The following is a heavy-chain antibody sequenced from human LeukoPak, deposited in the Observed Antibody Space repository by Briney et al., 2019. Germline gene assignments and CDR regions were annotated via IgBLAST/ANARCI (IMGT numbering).Heavy chain of an antibody. Sequence: ASVKVSCKASGYTLTSYAMNWVRQAPGQGLEWMGCINTNTGNPTYAQGFTGRFVFSLDTSVSTAYLQISSLKAEDTAVYYCARTGIAVAGTGVPYWGQGTLVTVSS. J-gene: IGHJ4*02. CDR3: ARTGIAVAGTGVPY. V-gene: IGHV7-4-1*02. CDR1: GYTLTSYA. CDR2: INTNTGNP. D-gene: IGHD6-19*01.